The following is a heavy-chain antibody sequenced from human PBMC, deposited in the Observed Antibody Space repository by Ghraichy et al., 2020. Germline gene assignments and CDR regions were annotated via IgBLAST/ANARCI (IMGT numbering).Heavy chain of an antibody. D-gene: IGHD6-19*01. CDR3: ARPAGSGWYYFDY. CDR1: GGSISSYY. Sequence: GSLSLTCTVSGGSISSYYWSWIRQPPGKGLEWIVYIYTSGSTNYNPSLKSRVTISVDTSKNQFSLKLSSVTAADTAVYYCARPAGSGWYYFDYWGQGTLVTVSS. CDR2: IYTSGST. V-gene: IGHV4-4*09. J-gene: IGHJ4*02.